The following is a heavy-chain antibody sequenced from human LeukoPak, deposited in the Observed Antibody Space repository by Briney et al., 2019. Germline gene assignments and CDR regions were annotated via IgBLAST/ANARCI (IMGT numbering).Heavy chain of an antibody. J-gene: IGHJ6*02. V-gene: IGHV1-8*01. CDR1: GYTFTSYD. Sequence: ASVKVSCKASGYTFTSYDINWVRQATGQGLEWMGWMNPNSGNTGYAQKFQGRVTMTRNTSISTAYMELSSLRSEDTAVYYCARGTPPYFSGCSCYRFSIPYYYYGMDVWGQGTTVTVSS. CDR3: ARGTPPYFSGCSCYRFSIPYYYYGMDV. D-gene: IGHD2-15*01. CDR2: MNPNSGNT.